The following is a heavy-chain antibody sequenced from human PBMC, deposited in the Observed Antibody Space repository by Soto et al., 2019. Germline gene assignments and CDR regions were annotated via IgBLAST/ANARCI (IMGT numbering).Heavy chain of an antibody. J-gene: IGHJ3*02. CDR1: GGSFSGYY. CDR3: ARDSVAASDAFDI. Sequence: QVQLQQWGAGLLKPSETLSLTCAVYGGSFSGYYWSWIRQPPGKGLEWIGEINHSGSTNYNPSLKSRGTISVDTSKNQFSLKLSSVTAADTAVYCWARDSVAASDAFDIWGQGTMVTVSS. D-gene: IGHD2-15*01. V-gene: IGHV4-34*01. CDR2: INHSGST.